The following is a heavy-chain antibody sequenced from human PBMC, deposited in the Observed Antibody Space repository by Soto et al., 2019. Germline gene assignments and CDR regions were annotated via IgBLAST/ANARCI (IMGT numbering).Heavy chain of an antibody. CDR1: GFTFSSYA. Sequence: CCKASGFTFSSYAMSWVRQAPGKGLEWVSAISGSGGSTYYADSVRGRFTISRDNSKNTLYLQMNSLRAEDTAVYYCAKGEYSSSSVNYYYGMDVWGQGTTVTVSS. CDR3: AKGEYSSSSVNYYYGMDV. J-gene: IGHJ6*02. CDR2: ISGSGGST. D-gene: IGHD6-6*01. V-gene: IGHV3-23*01.